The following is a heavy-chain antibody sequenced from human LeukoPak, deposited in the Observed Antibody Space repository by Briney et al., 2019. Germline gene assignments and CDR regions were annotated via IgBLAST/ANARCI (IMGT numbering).Heavy chain of an antibody. CDR1: GGSISSGGYY. V-gene: IGHV4-31*03. J-gene: IGHJ5*02. Sequence: PSETLSLTCTVSGGSISSGGYYWSWIRQHPGKGLEWVGYIYYSGSTYYNPSLKSRVTISVDTSKNQFSLKLSSVTAADTAVYYCARGGPLLLWFGGPRLRNWFDPWGQGTLVTVSS. D-gene: IGHD3-10*01. CDR3: ARGGPLLLWFGGPRLRNWFDP. CDR2: IYYSGST.